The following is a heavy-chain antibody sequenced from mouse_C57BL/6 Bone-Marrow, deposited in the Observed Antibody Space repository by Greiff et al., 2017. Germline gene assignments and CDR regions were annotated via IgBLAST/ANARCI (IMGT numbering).Heavy chain of an antibody. D-gene: IGHD3-3*01. CDR1: GYTFTDYE. CDR2: IDPETGGT. CDR3: TRWGRGYAMDY. Sequence: QVQLKESGAELVRPGASVTLSCKASGYTFTDYEMHWVKQTPVHGLEWIGAIDPETGGTAYNQKFKGKAILTADKSSSTAYMELRSLTSEDSAVYYCTRWGRGYAMDYWGQGTSVTVSS. V-gene: IGHV1-15*01. J-gene: IGHJ4*01.